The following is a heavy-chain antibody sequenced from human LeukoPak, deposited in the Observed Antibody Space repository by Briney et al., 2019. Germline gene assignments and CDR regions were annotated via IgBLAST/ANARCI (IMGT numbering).Heavy chain of an antibody. Sequence: PSETLSLTCTVSGGSISSYYWSWIRQPPGKGLEWIGYIYYSGSTNYNPSLKSRVTISVDTSKNQFSLKLSSVTAADTAVYYCAGNGWYQLFPAEYFQHWGQGTLVTVSS. CDR3: AGNGWYQLFPAEYFQH. CDR1: GGSISSYY. CDR2: IYYSGST. D-gene: IGHD2-2*01. V-gene: IGHV4-59*01. J-gene: IGHJ1*01.